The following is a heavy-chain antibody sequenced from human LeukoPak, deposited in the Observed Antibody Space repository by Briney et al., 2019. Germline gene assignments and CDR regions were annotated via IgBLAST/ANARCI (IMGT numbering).Heavy chain of an antibody. Sequence: GGSLRLSCAASGFPFSTLGMHWVRQAPGKGLEHVSTTGSDGDGTYYADSVKDRFIISRDNSKNAVYLQMSSLRPEDTAVYYCVSPVFINFWGQGTLVTVSS. V-gene: IGHV3-64D*06. CDR3: VSPVFINF. J-gene: IGHJ4*01. CDR2: TGSDGDGT. D-gene: IGHD1-14*01. CDR1: GFPFSTLG.